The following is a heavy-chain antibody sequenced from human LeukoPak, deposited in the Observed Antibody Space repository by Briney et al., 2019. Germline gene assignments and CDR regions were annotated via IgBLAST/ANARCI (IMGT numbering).Heavy chain of an antibody. Sequence: GGSLRLSCAASGFNFSDHYMSWIRQAPGKGLEWVSYISSRSSVIKYGDSVRGRFTISRDNAKNSLYLQMNSLRAEDTAVYYCARKSYNASWYTDYWGQGTLVSVSS. CDR1: GFNFSDHY. J-gene: IGHJ4*02. CDR3: ARKSYNASWYTDY. V-gene: IGHV3-11*01. D-gene: IGHD6-13*01. CDR2: ISSRSSVI.